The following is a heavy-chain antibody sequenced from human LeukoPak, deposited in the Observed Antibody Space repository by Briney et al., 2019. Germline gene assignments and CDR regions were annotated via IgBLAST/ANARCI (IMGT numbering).Heavy chain of an antibody. D-gene: IGHD1-14*01. V-gene: IGHV3-53*01. J-gene: IGHJ4*02. CDR2: IYSDGNT. CDR3: ARGVEPLAANTLAY. Sequence: GGSLRLSCAASGFTVITNDMTWVRQAPGKGLEWVSVIYSDGNTKYAVSVQGRFTISRDNSKNTLYLEMNSLGPDDTAVYYCARGVEPLAANTLAYWGQGTLVTVSS. CDR1: GFTVITND.